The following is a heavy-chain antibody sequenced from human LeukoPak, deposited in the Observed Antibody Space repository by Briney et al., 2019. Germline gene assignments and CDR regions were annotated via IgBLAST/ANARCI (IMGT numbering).Heavy chain of an antibody. CDR1: GFTFSKYW. D-gene: IGHD6-19*01. J-gene: IGHJ4*02. CDR3: ATKQWLAPPPDS. V-gene: IGHV3-74*01. Sequence: HGESLKISCAASGFTFSKYWMLWVRPAPGKGLESVSRINTDGTVTTYADSVKGRFTVSRDNADNTMFLQMNSVRDEDTAVYYCATKQWLAPPPDSWGQGTPVTVSS. CDR2: INTDGTVT.